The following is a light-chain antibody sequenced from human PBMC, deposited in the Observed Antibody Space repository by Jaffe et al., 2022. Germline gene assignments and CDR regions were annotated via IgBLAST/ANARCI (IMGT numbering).Light chain of an antibody. CDR3: QQYNNWPLT. V-gene: IGKV3-15*01. CDR2: GAS. Sequence: EIVMTQSPATLSVSPGERATLSCRASQSISSNLAWYQQKPGQAPRLLIYGASTRATGFPARFSGSGSGTEFTLTISSLQSEDFAVYYCQQYNNWPLTFGPGTKVDIK. J-gene: IGKJ3*01. CDR1: QSISSN.